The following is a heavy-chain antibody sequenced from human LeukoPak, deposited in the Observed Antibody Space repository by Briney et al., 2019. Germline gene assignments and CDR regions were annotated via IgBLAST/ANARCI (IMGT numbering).Heavy chain of an antibody. Sequence: ASVKVSCTASGYTFTAYYVHWVRQAPGQGLEWMGYIKPTSGDSNYAQKFQDRVTMTRDTSNNTAYLELSGLTSDDTAVYYCSTEDKYCTTTTCGDYWGQGTLVTVSS. CDR3: STEDKYCTTTTCGDY. D-gene: IGHD2-2*01. CDR1: GYTFTAYY. J-gene: IGHJ4*02. CDR2: IKPTSGDS. V-gene: IGHV1-2*02.